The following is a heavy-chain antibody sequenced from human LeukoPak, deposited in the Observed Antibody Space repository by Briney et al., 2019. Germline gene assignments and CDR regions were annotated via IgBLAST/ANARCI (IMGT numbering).Heavy chain of an antibody. D-gene: IGHD3-10*01. CDR1: GFTFSSYA. CDR3: AKDQTPYGSGSYSPIDY. Sequence: GGSLRLSCAASGFTFSSYAMNWVRQAPGKGLEWVSGISGSGGRTLSADSVKGRFTISRDNFKNTLYLQVNSLRAEDTALYYCAKDQTPYGSGSYSPIDYWGQGTLVTVSS. V-gene: IGHV3-23*01. CDR2: ISGSGGRT. J-gene: IGHJ4*02.